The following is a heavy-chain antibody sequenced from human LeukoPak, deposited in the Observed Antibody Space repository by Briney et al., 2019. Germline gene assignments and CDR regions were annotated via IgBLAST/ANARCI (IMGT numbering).Heavy chain of an antibody. J-gene: IGHJ4*02. Sequence: GGSLRLSCAASGFTFSGYDMHWVRQAPGKGLEWVAFIRYDGSNKYYTDSVKGRFTISRDNSKNTLYLQMNSPRPEDTAVYYCAKASAIDYWGQGTLVTVSS. V-gene: IGHV3-30*02. CDR1: GFTFSGYD. CDR3: AKASAIDY. CDR2: IRYDGSNK.